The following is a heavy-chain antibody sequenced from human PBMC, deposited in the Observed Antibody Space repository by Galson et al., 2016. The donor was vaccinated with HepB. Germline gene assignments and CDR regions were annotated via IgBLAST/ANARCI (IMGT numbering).Heavy chain of an antibody. CDR2: ISGSGGDT. CDR3: ARGSRVNSYTFDV. Sequence: SLRLSCAASGFSFGTQAMNWVRQAPGKGPEWVSGISGSGGDTFYADSVKGRFTISRDNSKNTLPLEMNSLRAEDTAIYYCARGSRVNSYTFDVWGLGTMVAVSS. D-gene: IGHD2-2*01. V-gene: IGHV3-23*01. CDR1: GFSFGTQA. J-gene: IGHJ3*01.